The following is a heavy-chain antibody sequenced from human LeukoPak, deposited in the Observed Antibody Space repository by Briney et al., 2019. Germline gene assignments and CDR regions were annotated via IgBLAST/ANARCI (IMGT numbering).Heavy chain of an antibody. J-gene: IGHJ6*03. CDR2: IRSKANSYAT. D-gene: IGHD3-3*01. CDR3: TRPASRSGYYYYYMDV. CDR1: GFTFSGSA. V-gene: IGHV3-73*01. Sequence: SGGSLRLSCAASGFTFSGSAMHWVRQASGKGLEWVGRIRSKANSYATAYAASVKGRFTISGDDSKNTAYLQMNSLKTEDTAVYYCTRPASRSGYYYYYMDVWGKGTTVTVSS.